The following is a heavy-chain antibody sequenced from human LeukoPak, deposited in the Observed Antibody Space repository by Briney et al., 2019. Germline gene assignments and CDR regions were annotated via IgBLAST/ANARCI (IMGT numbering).Heavy chain of an antibody. V-gene: IGHV3-13*01. CDR3: AKDVVVVAATPDY. D-gene: IGHD2-15*01. CDR1: GFTFSSYD. J-gene: IGHJ4*02. Sequence: GGSLRLSCAASGFTFSSYDMHWVRQATGKGLEWVSAIGTAGDTYYPGSVKGRFTISRDNSKNTLCLQMNSLRAEDTAVYYCAKDVVVVAATPDYWGQGTLVTVSS. CDR2: IGTAGDT.